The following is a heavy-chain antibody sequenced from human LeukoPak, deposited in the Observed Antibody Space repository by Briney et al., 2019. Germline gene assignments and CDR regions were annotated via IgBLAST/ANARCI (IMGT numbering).Heavy chain of an antibody. CDR3: TRVGYIDEGIDY. CDR2: IKQDGSKK. D-gene: IGHD5-24*01. CDR1: GFTLSTNA. V-gene: IGHV3-7*04. J-gene: IGHJ4*02. Sequence: PGGSLRLSCLTSGFTLSTNAMSWVRQAPGKGLEWMANIKQDGSKKSYVDSVKGRFTISRDNAKNSLYLQMNSLRAEDTAIYYCTRVGYIDEGIDYWGQGTLVTVSS.